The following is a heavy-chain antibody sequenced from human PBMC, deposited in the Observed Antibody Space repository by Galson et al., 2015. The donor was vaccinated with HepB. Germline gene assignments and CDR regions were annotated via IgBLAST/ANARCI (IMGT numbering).Heavy chain of an antibody. J-gene: IGHJ4*02. CDR2: INAGNGNT. Sequence: VKVSCKASGYTFTSYAMHWVRQAPGQRLEWMGWINAGNGNTKYSQKFQGRVTITRDTSASTAYMELSSLRSEDTAVYYCARGFGEPQWGVFCFDYWGQGTLVTVSS. CDR3: ARGFGEPQWGVFCFDY. V-gene: IGHV1-3*01. CDR1: GYTFTSYA. D-gene: IGHD3-10*01.